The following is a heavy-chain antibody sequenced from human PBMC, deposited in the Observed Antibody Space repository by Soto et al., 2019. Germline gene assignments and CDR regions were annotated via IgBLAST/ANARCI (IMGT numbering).Heavy chain of an antibody. Sequence: QITLKESGPTLVKPTQTLTLTCTFSGFSLSTSGVAVGWIRQPPGKALEWLALIYWDGDKRYSPSLKSRLTTTKDTSKHQVVLTITNMDPVDTATYYCAHSRYERLVGVGAFDIWGQGTMVTVSS. J-gene: IGHJ3*02. CDR1: GFSLSTSGVA. D-gene: IGHD6-6*01. CDR3: AHSRYERLVGVGAFDI. V-gene: IGHV2-5*02. CDR2: IYWDGDK.